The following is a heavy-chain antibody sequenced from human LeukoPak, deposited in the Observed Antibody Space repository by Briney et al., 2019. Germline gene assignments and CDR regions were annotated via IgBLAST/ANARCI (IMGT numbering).Heavy chain of an antibody. V-gene: IGHV5-51*01. D-gene: IGHD3-3*02. CDR1: GYNFSAHW. CDR3: ARHRHILGFSKSPGSMDV. J-gene: IGHJ6*02. Sequence: GESLKISCRGSGYNFSAHWIGWVRQMPGKGLEWMGIVHPGDSLKKYTPAFQGQVTMSADKSRGTAYLQWSSLKASDTAMYYCARHRHILGFSKSPGSMDVWGQGTPVSVSS. CDR2: VHPGDSLK.